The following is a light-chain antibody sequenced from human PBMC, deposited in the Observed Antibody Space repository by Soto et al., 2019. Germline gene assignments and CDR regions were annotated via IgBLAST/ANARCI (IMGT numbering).Light chain of an antibody. CDR3: KSYAGSNTYV. Sequence: QSVLTQPPSASGSPGQSVTTSCTGTKNDIGVYDFVSWYQHHPGKAPRLIIYEVAQRPSGVPDRFSGSKAGNTASLTVSWLQAADEADYFCKSYAGSNTYVFGSGTNVIVL. CDR2: EVA. J-gene: IGLJ1*01. CDR1: KNDIGVYDF. V-gene: IGLV2-8*01.